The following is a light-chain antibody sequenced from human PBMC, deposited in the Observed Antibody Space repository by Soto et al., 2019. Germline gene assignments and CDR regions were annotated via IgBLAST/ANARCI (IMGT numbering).Light chain of an antibody. CDR1: QTISSNY. Sequence: EIVLTQSPGTLSLSAGERATLSCRASQTISSNYLAWYQQKPGQAPRLLIFGASYRATGIPYMFSGSGSGTDFTLTISRLEPEDFAVYYCQQYGRSPPDFTFGPGTKVDIK. CDR3: QQYGRSPPDFT. V-gene: IGKV3-20*01. J-gene: IGKJ3*01. CDR2: GAS.